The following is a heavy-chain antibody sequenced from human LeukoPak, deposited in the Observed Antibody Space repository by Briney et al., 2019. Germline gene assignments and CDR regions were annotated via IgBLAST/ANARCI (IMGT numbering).Heavy chain of an antibody. D-gene: IGHD6-13*01. Sequence: PSETLSLTCTVFGGSISSYYWSWVRQPPGKGLEWIGYVSYSGSTDYNPSLKSRVIISIDTSKNQFSLKLSSVTAADTAVYYCARLSQRGSSWWPGVDYWGQGTLVTVSS. V-gene: IGHV4-59*08. CDR2: VSYSGST. CDR3: ARLSQRGSSWWPGVDY. CDR1: GGSISSYY. J-gene: IGHJ4*02.